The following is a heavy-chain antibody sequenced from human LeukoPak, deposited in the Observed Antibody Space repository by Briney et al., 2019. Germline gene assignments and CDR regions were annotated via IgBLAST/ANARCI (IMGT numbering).Heavy chain of an antibody. CDR3: AKDLYCSSTSCYYLYYYYYGMDV. CDR1: GFTFSSYA. CDR2: ISGSGGST. Sequence: GGSLRLSCAASGFTFSSYAMSWVRQAPGKGLEWVSAISGSGGSTYYADSVKGRFTISRDNSKNTLCLQMNSLRAEDTAVYYCAKDLYCSSTSCYYLYYYYYGMDVWGQGTTVTVSS. V-gene: IGHV3-23*01. J-gene: IGHJ6*02. D-gene: IGHD2-2*01.